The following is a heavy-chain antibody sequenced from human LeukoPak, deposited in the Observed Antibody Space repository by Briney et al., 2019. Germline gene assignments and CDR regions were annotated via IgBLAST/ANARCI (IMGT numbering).Heavy chain of an antibody. J-gene: IGHJ4*02. CDR2: IYYSGST. CDR1: GGSISSGGYY. Sequence: ASETLSLTCTVSGGSISSGGYYWSWIRQHPGKGLEWIGYIYYSGSTYYNPSLKSRVTISVDTSKNQFSLKLSSVTAADTAVYYCATGVITMVRGVIIEAYLFDYWGQGTLVTVSS. CDR3: ATGVITMVRGVIIEAYLFDY. V-gene: IGHV4-31*03. D-gene: IGHD3-10*01.